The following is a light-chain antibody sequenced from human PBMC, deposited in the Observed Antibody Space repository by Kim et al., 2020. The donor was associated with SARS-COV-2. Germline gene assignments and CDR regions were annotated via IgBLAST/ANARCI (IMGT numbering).Light chain of an antibody. Sequence: PRPKAKITCSGDALPKQNAYLFQQKPGQAPVVVIYEDTERPSGIPEPFSGSTSGTTVTLTISGVQAEDEADYYCQSADSTDTFWVFGGGTQLTVL. CDR3: QSADSTDTFWV. V-gene: IGLV3-25*03. J-gene: IGLJ3*02. CDR2: EDT. CDR1: ALPKQN.